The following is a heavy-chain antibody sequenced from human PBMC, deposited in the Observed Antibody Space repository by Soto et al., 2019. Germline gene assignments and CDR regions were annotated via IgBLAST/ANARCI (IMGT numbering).Heavy chain of an antibody. CDR3: ARVRYSSGWYL. CDR1: CGSISSYY. Sequence: SETLSLTCTVSCGSISSYYWSWIRQPPGKGLEWIGYIYYSGSTNYNPSLKSRVTISVDTSKNQFSLKLSSVTAADTAVYYCARVRYSSGWYLWGQGTLVTVSS. CDR2: IYYSGST. J-gene: IGHJ5*02. D-gene: IGHD6-19*01. V-gene: IGHV4-59*01.